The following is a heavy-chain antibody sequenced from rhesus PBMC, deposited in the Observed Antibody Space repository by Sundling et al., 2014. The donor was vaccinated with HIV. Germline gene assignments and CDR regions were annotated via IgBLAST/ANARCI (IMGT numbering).Heavy chain of an antibody. D-gene: IGHD2-2*01. V-gene: IGHV3-136*01. CDR2: ISHTTSAI. Sequence: EVQLVESGGGLVQPGGSRRLSCVASGFTFTTYGMAWVRQAPGKGLEWVSSISHTTSAIYYADSVKGRFTISRDNAKNSLSLQLNSLRAEDTAVYYCARVRCNGQCQNRRYFDLWGPGTPITISS. CDR1: GFTFTTYG. J-gene: IGHJ2*01. CDR3: ARVRCNGQCQNRRYFDL.